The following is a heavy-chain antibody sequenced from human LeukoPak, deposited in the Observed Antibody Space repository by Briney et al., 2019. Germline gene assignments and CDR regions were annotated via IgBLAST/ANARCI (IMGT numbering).Heavy chain of an antibody. CDR2: IIPILGIA. D-gene: IGHD6-19*01. CDR1: GGTFSSYA. Sequence: GASVKVSCKASGGTFSSYAISWVRQAPGQGLEWMGRIIPILGIANYAQKFQGRVTITADKSTSTAYMELSSLRSEDTAVYYCARIPGYSSGWSYPSGVYYFDYWGQGTLVTVSS. J-gene: IGHJ4*02. V-gene: IGHV1-69*04. CDR3: ARIPGYSSGWSYPSGVYYFDY.